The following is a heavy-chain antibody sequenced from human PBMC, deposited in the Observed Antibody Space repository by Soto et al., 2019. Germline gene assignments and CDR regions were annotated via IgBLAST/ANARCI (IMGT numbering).Heavy chain of an antibody. CDR2: IDSVSGAT. CDR1: TNTDTMYF. D-gene: IGHD2-15*01. V-gene: IGHV1-2*02. CDR3: ARGGSYYAH. Sequence: QVQLVQSGAEIKQSGAAVRVSCKASTNTDTMYFIHLLRQAPGQGLEWLGWIDSVSGATNYAHKFLGRVTMTRDRSTTTAFMELRDLRSDDTAVYYCARGGSYYAHWGQGTPVSVSS. J-gene: IGHJ4*02.